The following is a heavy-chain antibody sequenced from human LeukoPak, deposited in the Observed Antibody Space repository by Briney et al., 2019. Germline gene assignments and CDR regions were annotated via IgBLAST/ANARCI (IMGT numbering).Heavy chain of an antibody. J-gene: IGHJ4*02. CDR2: ISGSGGST. CDR1: GFTFGSYA. D-gene: IGHD6-19*01. CDR3: AKTSAGYSSGRYPGWPVDY. Sequence: GGSLRLSCAASGFTFGSYAMYWVRQAAGKGLEWVSGISGSGGSTFYADSVKGRFTISSDNSENTVYLQMNSLRADDTAVYYCAKTSAGYSSGRYPGWPVDYWGQGTLVTVSS. V-gene: IGHV3-23*01.